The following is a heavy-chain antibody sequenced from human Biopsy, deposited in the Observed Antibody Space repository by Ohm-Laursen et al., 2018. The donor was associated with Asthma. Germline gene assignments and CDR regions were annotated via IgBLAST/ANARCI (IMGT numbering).Heavy chain of an antibody. Sequence: PSETLSLTCTVSGDSITSGGCCWNWIRQHPGKGLEWIGYIHHSGTSYFNPSLKSRVSFSRDTSKNQFSLRLSSVTAADTAMHYCARIPRRSGSYFVDYWGQGTLVTVSS. J-gene: IGHJ4*02. D-gene: IGHD3-22*01. CDR3: ARIPRRSGSYFVDY. V-gene: IGHV4-31*03. CDR2: IHHSGTS. CDR1: GDSITSGGCC.